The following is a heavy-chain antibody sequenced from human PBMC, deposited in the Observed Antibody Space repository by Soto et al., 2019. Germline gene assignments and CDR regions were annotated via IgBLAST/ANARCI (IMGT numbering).Heavy chain of an antibody. D-gene: IGHD6-19*01. CDR1: GGSISSGGYY. Sequence: SETLSLTCTVSGGSISSGGYYWSWIRQHPGKGLEWIGYIYYSGSTYYNPSLKSRVTISVDTSKNQFSLKLSSVTAADTAVYYCARGPPSYSSGWSGPLYGMDVWGQGTTVTVSS. V-gene: IGHV4-31*03. CDR3: ARGPPSYSSGWSGPLYGMDV. J-gene: IGHJ6*02. CDR2: IYYSGST.